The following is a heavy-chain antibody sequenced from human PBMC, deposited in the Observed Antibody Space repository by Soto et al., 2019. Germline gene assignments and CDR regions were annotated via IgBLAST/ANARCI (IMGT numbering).Heavy chain of an antibody. CDR2: ISYDGSNK. V-gene: IGHV3-30-3*01. CDR1: GFTFSSYA. D-gene: IGHD6-13*01. Sequence: QVQLVESGGGVVQPGRSLRLSCAASGFTFSSYAMHWVRQAPGKGLEWVAVISYDGSNKYYADSVKGRFTISRDNSKNTLYLQMNSLRAEDTAVYYCAREPRSRCSSWYWGAFDIWGQGTMVTVSS. J-gene: IGHJ3*02. CDR3: AREPRSRCSSWYWGAFDI.